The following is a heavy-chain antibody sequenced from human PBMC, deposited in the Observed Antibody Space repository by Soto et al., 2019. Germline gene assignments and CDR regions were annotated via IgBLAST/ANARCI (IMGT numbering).Heavy chain of an antibody. CDR1: GYTFTGYY. CDR3: AREAGIMIFGVVTRYYGMDV. Sequence: ASVKVSCKASGYTFTGYYMHWVRQAPGQGLEWMGWINPNSGGTNYAQKFQGTVTMTRDTSINTAYMELSRLRSDDTAVYYCAREAGIMIFGVVTRYYGMDVWGQGNTVPVSS. CDR2: INPNSGGT. V-gene: IGHV1-2*02. D-gene: IGHD3-3*01. J-gene: IGHJ6*02.